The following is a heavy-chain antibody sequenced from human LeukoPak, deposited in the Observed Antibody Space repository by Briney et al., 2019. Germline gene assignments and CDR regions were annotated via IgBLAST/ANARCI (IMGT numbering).Heavy chain of an antibody. D-gene: IGHD2-15*01. CDR2: IYYSGST. CDR1: GGSISSSSYY. Sequence: SETLSLTCTVSGGSISSSSYYWGWIRQPPGKGLEWVGSIYYSGSTYYNPSLKSRVTISVDTSKNQFSLKLSSVTAADTAVYYCARPRGSPIGGYNWFDPWGQGTLVTVSS. J-gene: IGHJ5*02. CDR3: ARPRGSPIGGYNWFDP. V-gene: IGHV4-39*01.